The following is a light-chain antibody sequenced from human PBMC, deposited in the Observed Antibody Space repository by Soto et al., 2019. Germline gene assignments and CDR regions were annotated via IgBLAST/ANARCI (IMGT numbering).Light chain of an antibody. CDR1: QSVLYTSNNLNY. V-gene: IGKV4-1*01. J-gene: IGKJ4*01. Sequence: DIVMTQSPDSLAVSLGERATINCKSSQSVLYTSNNLNYLAWYQQKPGQPPKLLIYWASTRESGVTDRFSGSGSGTDFTLTISSLQAEDVAVYYCQQYYGTPLTFGGGTKVEIK. CDR2: WAS. CDR3: QQYYGTPLT.